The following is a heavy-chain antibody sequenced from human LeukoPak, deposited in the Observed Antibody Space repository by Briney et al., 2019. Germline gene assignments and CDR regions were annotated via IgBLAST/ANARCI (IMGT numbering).Heavy chain of an antibody. CDR2: VSSGSSYI. CDR1: GFTFSSYS. Sequence: PGRSLRLSCAASGFTFSSYSMNWVRQAPGKGLEWVSFVSSGSSYIYYADSVKGRFTISRDNAKNSLYLQMNSLRAEDTAVYYCAGGRSGSYSSDYWGQGTLVTVPS. D-gene: IGHD3-10*01. CDR3: AGGRSGSYSSDY. J-gene: IGHJ4*02. V-gene: IGHV3-21*01.